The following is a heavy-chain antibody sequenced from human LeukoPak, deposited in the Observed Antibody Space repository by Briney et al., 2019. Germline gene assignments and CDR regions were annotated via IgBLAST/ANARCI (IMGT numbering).Heavy chain of an antibody. Sequence: PGGSLRLSCAGSGFTFGAYEMNWIRQAPGKGLEWVSYISSVGSAIHYSDSVKGRFTISRDNAKNSLYLQMNSLRAEDTAVYYCARDLRFSYGDLPYFDYWGQGTLVTVSS. CDR1: GFTFGAYE. V-gene: IGHV3-48*03. CDR2: ISSVGSAI. D-gene: IGHD4-17*01. J-gene: IGHJ4*02. CDR3: ARDLRFSYGDLPYFDY.